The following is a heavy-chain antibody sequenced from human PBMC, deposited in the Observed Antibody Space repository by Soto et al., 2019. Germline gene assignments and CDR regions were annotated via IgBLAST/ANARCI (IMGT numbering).Heavy chain of an antibody. CDR3: ARYELFVAAAGTYYVMDV. J-gene: IGHJ6*02. CDR1: GGTFSSYT. D-gene: IGHD6-13*01. CDR2: IIPILGIA. V-gene: IGHV1-69*02. Sequence: GASVKVSCKASGGTFSSYTISWVRQAPGQGLEWMGRIIPILGIANYAQKFQGRVTITADKSTSTAYMELRSLRSEDTAVYYCARYELFVAAAGTYYVMDVWGQGSTVTVSS.